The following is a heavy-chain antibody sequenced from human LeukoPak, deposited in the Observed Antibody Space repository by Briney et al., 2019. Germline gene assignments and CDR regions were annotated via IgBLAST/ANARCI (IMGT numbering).Heavy chain of an antibody. D-gene: IGHD6-13*01. V-gene: IGHV3-30-3*01. CDR1: GFTFSSYA. Sequence: GGSLRLSCAASGFTFSSYAMNWVRQAPGKGLEWVAVISFDGSNKYYADSVKGRFTISRDNSKNTLYLQMNSLKPEDTAVYYCARDMGGSIWYYFDYWGQGTLVTVSS. J-gene: IGHJ4*02. CDR2: ISFDGSNK. CDR3: ARDMGGSIWYYFDY.